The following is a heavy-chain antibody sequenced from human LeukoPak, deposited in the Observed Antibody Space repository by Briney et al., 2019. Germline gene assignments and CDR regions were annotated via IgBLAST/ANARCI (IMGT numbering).Heavy chain of an antibody. CDR1: GYSISSGYY. CDR2: IYHSGST. J-gene: IGHJ5*02. D-gene: IGHD2-21*01. Sequence: SETLSLTCTVSGYSISSGYYWGWIRQPPGKGLEWIGRIYHSGSTYYNTSLKSRVTISLDTSKNQFSLKLSSVAAADTAVYYCAREHSLWWFDPWGQGTLVTVSS. CDR3: AREHSLWWFDP. V-gene: IGHV4-38-2*02.